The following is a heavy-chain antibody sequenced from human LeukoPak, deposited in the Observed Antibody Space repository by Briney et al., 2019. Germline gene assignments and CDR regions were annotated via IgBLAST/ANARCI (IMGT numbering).Heavy chain of an antibody. CDR2: IDDGGST. J-gene: IGHJ3*01. CDR1: GRPVSSNF. CDR3: ARDRAYSISGGYAFDP. Sequence: SQTLSLTCTVPGRPVSSNFRSWIPQPPGKGLECIGYIDDGGSTKYNPSLKSRVTISLDTSKNQFSLRMTSVTAADTAVYYCARDRAYSISGGYAFDPWGQGTMVTVSS. D-gene: IGHD6-6*01. V-gene: IGHV4-59*02.